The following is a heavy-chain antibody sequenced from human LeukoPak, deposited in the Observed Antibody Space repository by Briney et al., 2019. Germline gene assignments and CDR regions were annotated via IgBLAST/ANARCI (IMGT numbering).Heavy chain of an antibody. CDR2: ISSNGGST. J-gene: IGHJ4*02. Sequence: GGSLRLSCAASGFTFSSYAMHWVRQAPGKGLEYVSAISSNGGSTYYANSVKGRFTISRDNSKNTLYLQMGSLRAEDVAVYYCARGGLYYYDSSGNWGQGTLVTVSS. CDR3: ARGGLYYYDSSGN. V-gene: IGHV3-64*01. D-gene: IGHD3-22*01. CDR1: GFTFSSYA.